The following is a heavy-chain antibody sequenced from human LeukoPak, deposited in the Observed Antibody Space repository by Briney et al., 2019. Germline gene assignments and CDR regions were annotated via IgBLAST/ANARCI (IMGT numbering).Heavy chain of an antibody. Sequence: SETLSLTCTVSGGSISSYYWSWIRQPPGQGLEWIGYIYYSGSTDYNPSLKSRVTVSVDTSKNQFSLKLSSVTAADMAVYYCARQRWHSGYDFYFDNWGQGTLATVSS. V-gene: IGHV4-59*08. CDR2: IYYSGST. D-gene: IGHD5-12*01. CDR3: ARQRWHSGYDFYFDN. J-gene: IGHJ4*02. CDR1: GGSISSYY.